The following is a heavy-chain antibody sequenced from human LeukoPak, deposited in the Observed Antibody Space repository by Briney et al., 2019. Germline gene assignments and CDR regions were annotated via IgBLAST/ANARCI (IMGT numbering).Heavy chain of an antibody. Sequence: GGSLRLSCAASGFTFSSYAMSWVRQAPGEGLEWVSAFSGSGGDTYYADSVKGRFTISRDNSKNTLYLQMNSLRAEDTAVYYCARGPMVRTNLFDYWGQGTLVTVSS. CDR1: GFTFSSYA. J-gene: IGHJ4*02. D-gene: IGHD3-10*01. CDR3: ARGPMVRTNLFDY. V-gene: IGHV3-23*01. CDR2: FSGSGGDT.